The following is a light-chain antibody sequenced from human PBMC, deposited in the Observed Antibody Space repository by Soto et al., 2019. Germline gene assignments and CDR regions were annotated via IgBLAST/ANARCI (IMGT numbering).Light chain of an antibody. J-gene: IGLJ2*01. CDR1: SSEVGAYNY. CDR3: SSYGGGDTFHVI. CDR2: DVS. V-gene: IGLV2-8*01. Sequence: QSALTQPPSASGSLGQSVTISCTGTSSEVGAYNYVSWYQQYTGKAPKLMIYDVSKRPSGVPDRFSGSKSGNTASLTVSGLRADDEAVYYCSSYGGGDTFHVIFGGGTNLTVL.